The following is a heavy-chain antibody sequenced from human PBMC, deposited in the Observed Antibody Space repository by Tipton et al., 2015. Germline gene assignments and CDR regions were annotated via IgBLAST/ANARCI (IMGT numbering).Heavy chain of an antibody. CDR2: IHHGGST. Sequence: TLSLTCSVSGDSISSSNWWSWVRQPPGKGLEWNGEIHHGGSTNYNQSLKSRVTMSVDTSKNQFSLHLSSVTAADTAVYYCAREVWYYDSSGYDYWGQGTLVTVSS. J-gene: IGHJ4*02. CDR3: AREVWYYDSSGYDY. V-gene: IGHV4-4*02. D-gene: IGHD3-22*01. CDR1: GDSISSSNW.